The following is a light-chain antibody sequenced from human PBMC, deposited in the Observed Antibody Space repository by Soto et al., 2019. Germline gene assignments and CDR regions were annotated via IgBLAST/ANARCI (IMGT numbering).Light chain of an antibody. CDR1: QSVSNN. Sequence: EIVMTQSPATLSVSPGERATLSCRASQSVSNNLAWYQQKPGQAPRLLIYGASSRATGIPDRFSGSGSGTDFTLTISRLEPEDFAVYYCQQHGSSPITFGQGTRLGIK. V-gene: IGKV3-20*01. J-gene: IGKJ5*01. CDR2: GAS. CDR3: QQHGSSPIT.